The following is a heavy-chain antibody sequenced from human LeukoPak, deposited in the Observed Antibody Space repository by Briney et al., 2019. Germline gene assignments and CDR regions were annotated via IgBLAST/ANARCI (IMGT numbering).Heavy chain of an antibody. J-gene: IGHJ4*02. D-gene: IGHD2-15*01. CDR2: INPSGGSR. Sequence: ASVKVSCKASGYTFTSYYMHWVRQAPGQGLEWMGIINPSGGSRTYAQKFQGRVTMTRDTSTSTVYMELSSLRSEDTAVYYCARERGYCSGGSCYSGILGDYSRGYFDYWGQGTLVTVSS. CDR3: ARERGYCSGGSCYSGILGDYSRGYFDY. CDR1: GYTFTSYY. V-gene: IGHV1-46*01.